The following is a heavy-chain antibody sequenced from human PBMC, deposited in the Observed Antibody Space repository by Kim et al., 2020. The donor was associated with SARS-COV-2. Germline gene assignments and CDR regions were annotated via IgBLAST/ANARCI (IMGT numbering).Heavy chain of an antibody. V-gene: IGHV3-7*01. CDR2: IKQDGSEK. Sequence: GGSLRLSCAASGFTFSSYWMSWVRQAPGKGLEWVANIKQDGSEKYYVDSVKGRFTISRDNAKNSLYLQMNSLRAEDTAVYYCARDEDCSSTSCYPTDWYFDLWGRGTLVTVSS. CDR1: GFTFSSYW. CDR3: ARDEDCSSTSCYPTDWYFDL. J-gene: IGHJ2*01. D-gene: IGHD2-2*01.